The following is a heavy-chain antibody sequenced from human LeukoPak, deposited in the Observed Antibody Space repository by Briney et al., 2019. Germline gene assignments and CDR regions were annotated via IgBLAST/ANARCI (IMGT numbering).Heavy chain of an antibody. V-gene: IGHV4-61*08. J-gene: IGHJ6*03. CDR3: ARGGYYYMDV. CDR2: IYYSGST. Sequence: PSQTLSLTCTVSGGSISSGGYYWSWIRQPPGKGLEWIGYIYYSGSTNYNPSLKSRVTISVDTSKNQFSLKLSSVTAADTAVYYCARGGYYYMDVWGKGTTVTVSS. CDR1: GGSISSGGYY.